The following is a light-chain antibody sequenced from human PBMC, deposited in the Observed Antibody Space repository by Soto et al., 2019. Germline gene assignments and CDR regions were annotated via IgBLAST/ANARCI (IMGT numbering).Light chain of an antibody. Sequence: EIVLTQSPATLSLSPGERATLSCRASQSVRSYLAWYQQKPGQAPRLLIYDASNRATGIPARFSGSGSGTDFTLTISSLEPEDFAFYYCQQRSNWPPMYTFGQGTKLEIK. CDR2: DAS. CDR1: QSVRSY. V-gene: IGKV3-11*01. J-gene: IGKJ2*01. CDR3: QQRSNWPPMYT.